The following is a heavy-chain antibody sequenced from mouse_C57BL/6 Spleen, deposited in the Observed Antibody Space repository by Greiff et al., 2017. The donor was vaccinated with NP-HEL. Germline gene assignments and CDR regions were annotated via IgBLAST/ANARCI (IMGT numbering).Heavy chain of an antibody. J-gene: IGHJ3*01. CDR3: AREDGYDDWFAY. CDR1: GFTFTSYT. CDR2: INPSSGYT. D-gene: IGHD2-2*01. V-gene: IGHV1-4*01. Sequence: QVQLQQSGAELARPGASVKMSCKASGFTFTSYTMHWVKQRPGQGLEWIGYINPSSGYTKYNQKFKDKATLTADKSSSTAYMQLSSLTSEDSAVYYCAREDGYDDWFAYWGQGTLVTVSA.